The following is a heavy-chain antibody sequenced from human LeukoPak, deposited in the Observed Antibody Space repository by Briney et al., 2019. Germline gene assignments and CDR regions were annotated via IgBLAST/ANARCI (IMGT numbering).Heavy chain of an antibody. Sequence: PGTSLRLSCAASGFTFTSYGMHWVRQAPGKGLEWVALITYDGYYKYYSDSVKDRFTISSDTSKNTLYLQMNSLRAEDTAVYYCARDLSPVVRATPMGYWGQGTLSPCRQ. CDR2: ITYDGYYK. CDR3: ARDLSPVVRATPMGY. CDR1: GFTFTSYG. V-gene: IGHV3-30*03. D-gene: IGHD3-10*01. J-gene: IGHJ4*02.